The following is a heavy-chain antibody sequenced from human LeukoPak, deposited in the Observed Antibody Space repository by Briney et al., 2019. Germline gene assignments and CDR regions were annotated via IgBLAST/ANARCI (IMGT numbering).Heavy chain of an antibody. CDR2: VSYSGST. J-gene: IGHJ3*02. CDR1: GGSISNYY. D-gene: IGHD6-13*01. Sequence: SETLSLTCTVSGGSISNYYWSWIRQPPGKGLEWIGFVSYSGSTNYNPPLESRVTISVDTSKNQFSLRLSSVTAADTALYFCARSRSSSWWFAFDIWGQGTMVTVSS. V-gene: IGHV4-59*01. CDR3: ARSRSSSWWFAFDI.